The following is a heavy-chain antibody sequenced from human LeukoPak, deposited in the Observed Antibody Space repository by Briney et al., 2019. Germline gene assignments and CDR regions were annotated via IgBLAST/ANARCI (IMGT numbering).Heavy chain of an antibody. J-gene: IGHJ5*02. V-gene: IGHV1-24*01. CDR3: ATDQSSGSYYQKEYNWFDP. CDR1: GYTFTGYY. CDR2: FDPEDGET. D-gene: IGHD3-10*01. Sequence: ASVKVSCKASGYTFTGYYMHWVRQAPGQGLEWMGGFDPEDGETIYAQKFQGRVTMTEDTSTDTAYMELSSLRSEDTAVYYCATDQSSGSYYQKEYNWFDPWGQGTLVTVSS.